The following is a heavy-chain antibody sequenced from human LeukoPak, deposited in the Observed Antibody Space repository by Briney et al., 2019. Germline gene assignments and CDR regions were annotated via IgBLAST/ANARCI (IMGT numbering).Heavy chain of an antibody. D-gene: IGHD3-22*01. CDR3: AKDGHYYDSSGYSFDY. J-gene: IGHJ4*02. CDR2: ISYDGSNK. CDR1: GFTFSSYG. V-gene: IGHV3-30*18. Sequence: GGSLRLSCAASGFTFSSYGMHWVRQAPGKGLEWVAVISYDGSNKYYADSVKGRFTISRDNSKNTLYLQMNSLRAEDTAVYYCAKDGHYYDSSGYSFDYWGQGTLVTVSS.